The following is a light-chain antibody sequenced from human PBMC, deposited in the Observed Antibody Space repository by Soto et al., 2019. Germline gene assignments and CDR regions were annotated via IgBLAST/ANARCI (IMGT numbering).Light chain of an antibody. CDR3: QHYNHWLWT. CDR1: QSVKSS. CDR2: GAS. V-gene: IGKV3-15*01. J-gene: IGKJ1*01. Sequence: EIMLPQSPATLSVSPRERATLXCRASQSVKSSLAWYQQKPGQAPRLLIYGASTRATGIPARFSGSGSGTEFTLTISSLQSEDSAVYYCQHYNHWLWTFGQGTKVDIK.